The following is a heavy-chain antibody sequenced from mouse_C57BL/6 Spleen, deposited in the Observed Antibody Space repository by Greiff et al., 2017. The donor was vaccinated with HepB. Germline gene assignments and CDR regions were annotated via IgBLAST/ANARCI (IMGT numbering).Heavy chain of an antibody. CDR2: ISYSGST. J-gene: IGHJ2*01. CDR3: ARGYDYDFDY. Sequence: VQLQQSGPGMVKPSQSLSLTCTVTGYSITSGYDWHWIRHFPGNKLEWMGYISYSGSTNYNPSLKSRISITHDTSKNHFFLKLNSVTTEDTATYYCARGYDYDFDYWGQGTTLTVSS. V-gene: IGHV3-1*01. CDR1: GYSITSGYD. D-gene: IGHD2-4*01.